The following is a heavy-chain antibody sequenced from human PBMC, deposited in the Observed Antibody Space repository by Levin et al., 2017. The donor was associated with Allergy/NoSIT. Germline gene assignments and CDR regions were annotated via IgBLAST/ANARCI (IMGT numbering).Heavy chain of an antibody. CDR2: INSAGSAT. V-gene: IGHV3-74*01. J-gene: IGHJ4*02. CDR3: GRGYFEDSTYTSGY. D-gene: IGHD3-9*01. CDR1: GFSFSSYW. Sequence: GESLKISCAASGFSFSSYWMYWVRQAPGKGLVWVSRINSAGSATNYADSVKGRFTISRDSAKNTLYLQMNSLRDQDPALYYRGRGYFEDSTYTSGYWGQGTLVTVAS.